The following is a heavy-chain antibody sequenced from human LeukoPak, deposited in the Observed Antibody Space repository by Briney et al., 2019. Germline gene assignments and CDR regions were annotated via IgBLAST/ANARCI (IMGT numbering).Heavy chain of an antibody. CDR3: ARGRSAAGDAFDI. D-gene: IGHD6-13*01. V-gene: IGHV4-34*01. CDR2: INHSGST. CDR1: GVSFSGYY. Sequence: SETLSLTCAVYGVSFSGYYWSWIRQPPGKGLEWVGEINHSGSTNYNPSLKSRVTISVDTSKNQFSLKLSSVTAADTAVYYCARGRSAAGDAFDIWGQGTMVTVSS. J-gene: IGHJ3*02.